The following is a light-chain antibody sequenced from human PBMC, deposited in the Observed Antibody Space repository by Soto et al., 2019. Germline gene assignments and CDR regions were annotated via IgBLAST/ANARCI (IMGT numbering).Light chain of an antibody. CDR3: CSYADSYTL. CDR1: SSDVGGYNY. V-gene: IGLV2-11*01. J-gene: IGLJ1*01. Sequence: QSVLTQPRSVSGSPGQSVTISCTGTSSDVGGYNYVSWYQQHPGKAPKLMIYDVSKRPSGVPDRFSGSKSGNTASLTISGLQAGDEADYYCCSYADSYTLLGTGTKVTV. CDR2: DVS.